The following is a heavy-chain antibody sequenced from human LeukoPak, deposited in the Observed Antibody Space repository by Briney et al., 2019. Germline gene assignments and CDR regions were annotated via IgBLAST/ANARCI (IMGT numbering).Heavy chain of an antibody. V-gene: IGHV3-15*01. Sequence: PGGSLRLSCAASGFTFSDARMSWVRQAPGKGLEWVGRIKSKNDGGTTEYAAPVRGRFTISRDDSENTLSLQMNSLKIEDTAVYYCTKVIRGYSGSIDSWGQGTLVSVSS. CDR1: GFTFSDAR. J-gene: IGHJ4*02. CDR3: TKVIRGYSGSIDS. D-gene: IGHD1-26*01. CDR2: IKSKNDGGTT.